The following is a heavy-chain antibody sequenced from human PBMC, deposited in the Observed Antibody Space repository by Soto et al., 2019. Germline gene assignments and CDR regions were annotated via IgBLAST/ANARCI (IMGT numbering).Heavy chain of an antibody. V-gene: IGHV1-69*08. CDR2: IVPILGAG. D-gene: IGHD3-16*01. J-gene: IGHJ4*02. Sequence: ASVKVSCKASGDTFTTYTINWVRQAPGQGLEWMGGIVPILGAGNYAQKFRGRVTITADRSTTTAYLDLSSLRSDDTAVYYCAREGEGIPAHRYWGQGTLVTVSS. CDR1: GDTFTTYT. CDR3: AREGEGIPAHRY.